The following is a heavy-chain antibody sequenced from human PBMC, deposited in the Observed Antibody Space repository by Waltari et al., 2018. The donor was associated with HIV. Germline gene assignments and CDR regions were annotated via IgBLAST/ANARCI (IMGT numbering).Heavy chain of an antibody. D-gene: IGHD1-1*01. CDR2: FEPEEGEA. J-gene: IGHJ4*02. CDR1: GYTLSELS. CDR3: TAGEPPGGY. Sequence: QVQLVQSGAEVTKPGAAVKVSCKVSGYTLSELSRHWVRQAAGKGFEWMGGFEPEEGEAIYAQKFQGRVTMTEDTSTDTAYMEVANLKFEDTAVYYCTAGEPPGGYWGQGTLVTVSS. V-gene: IGHV1-24*01.